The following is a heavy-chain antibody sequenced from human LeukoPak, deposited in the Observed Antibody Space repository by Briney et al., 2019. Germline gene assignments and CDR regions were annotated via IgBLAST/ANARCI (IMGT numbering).Heavy chain of an antibody. CDR1: GGTFSSYT. J-gene: IGHJ4*02. CDR2: IIPILGIA. CDR3: ASYLIAVAGSFDD. V-gene: IGHV1-69*02. Sequence: SVKVSCKASGGTFSSYTISWVRQAPGQGLEWMGRIIPILGIANYAQKFQGRVTITADKSTSTAYMELSSPRSEDTAVYYCASYLIAVAGSFDDWGQGTLVTVSS. D-gene: IGHD6-19*01.